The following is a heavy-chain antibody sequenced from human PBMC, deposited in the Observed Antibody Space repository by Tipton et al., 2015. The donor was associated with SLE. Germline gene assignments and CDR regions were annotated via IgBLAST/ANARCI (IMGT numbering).Heavy chain of an antibody. CDR2: IYHSGNT. Sequence: TLSLTCTVSGGSISNYSWSWIRQPPGKGLEWIGSIYHSGNTYSNPSLKSRVTISVDTSKNQFSLMLSSVTAAYTCVYYCATQWYFDSSFDYWGQGTLVTVSS. CDR1: GGSISNYS. CDR3: ATQWYFDSSFDY. V-gene: IGHV4-59*08. D-gene: IGHD3-9*01. J-gene: IGHJ4*02.